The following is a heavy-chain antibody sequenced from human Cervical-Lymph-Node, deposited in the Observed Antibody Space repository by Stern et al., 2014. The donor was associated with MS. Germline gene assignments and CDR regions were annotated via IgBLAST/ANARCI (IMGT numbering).Heavy chain of an antibody. CDR3: AKDAAADYYYYGMDV. CDR2: ISYDGSNK. V-gene: IGHV3-30*18. CDR1: GFTFSSYG. J-gene: IGHJ6*02. D-gene: IGHD2-15*01. Sequence: VQLVESGGGVVQPGRSLRLSCAASGFTFSSYGMHWVRQAPGKGLEWEAVISYDGSNKYYADSVKGRFTISRDNSKNTLYLQMNSLRAEDTAVYYCAKDAAADYYYYGMDVWGQGTTVTVSS.